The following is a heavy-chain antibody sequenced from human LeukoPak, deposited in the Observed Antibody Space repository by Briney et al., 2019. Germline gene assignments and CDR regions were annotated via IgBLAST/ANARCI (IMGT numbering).Heavy chain of an antibody. CDR2: IIPILGIA. D-gene: IGHD3-10*01. CDR3: ARGSRVPLSTRSVDY. CDR1: GGTFSSYA. J-gene: IGHJ4*02. V-gene: IGHV1-69*04. Sequence: SVKVSCKASGGTFSSYAISWVRQAPGQGLEWMGRIIPILGIANYAQKFQGRVTITADKSTSTAYMELSSLRSEDTAVYYCARGSRVPLSTRSVDYWGQGTLVTVSS.